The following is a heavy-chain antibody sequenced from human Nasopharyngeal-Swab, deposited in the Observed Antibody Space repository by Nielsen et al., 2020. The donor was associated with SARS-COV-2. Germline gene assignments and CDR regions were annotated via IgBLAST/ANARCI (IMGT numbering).Heavy chain of an antibody. CDR1: GFTFSAYD. CDR2: ISSTGSTI. D-gene: IGHD4-17*01. CDR3: ARDGNLRTVRYFDL. Sequence: LSLTCAASGFTFSAYDMNWVRQAPGKGLEWVSYISSTGSTINYADSVKGRVTISRDNAKNSLYLQMNSLRAEDTAVYYCARDGNLRTVRYFDLWGRGSLVTVSS. V-gene: IGHV3-48*03. J-gene: IGHJ2*01.